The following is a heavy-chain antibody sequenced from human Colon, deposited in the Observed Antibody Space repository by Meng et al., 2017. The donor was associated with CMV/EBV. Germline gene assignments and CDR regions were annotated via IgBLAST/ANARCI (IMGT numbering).Heavy chain of an antibody. Sequence: GGSLRLSCAASGFTFSTYVIHWVRQAPGKGLEWVAAISFDGSKTYYADSVKGRFTISSDSSTNTLYLQMNRLRPEDTAVYYCARDRSELTDKGYFAYWGQGTLVTVSS. V-gene: IGHV3-30*03. CDR2: ISFDGSKT. CDR3: ARDRSELTDKGYFAY. D-gene: IGHD1-26*01. CDR1: GFTFSTYV. J-gene: IGHJ4*02.